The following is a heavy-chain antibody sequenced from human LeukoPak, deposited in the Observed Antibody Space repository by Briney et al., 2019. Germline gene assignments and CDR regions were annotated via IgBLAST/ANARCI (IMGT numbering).Heavy chain of an antibody. V-gene: IGHV3-9*01. J-gene: IGHJ4*02. CDR3: AKDKAPLYSGYDWDLDF. D-gene: IGHD5-12*01. Sequence: PGGSLRLSCAASGFTFHHYAIHWVRQVPGKGLEWVSGISWNSASIGYADSVKGRFTTSRDNAKNSVYLQMNSLRAEDTALYYCAKDKAPLYSGYDWDLDFWGQGTLVTVSS. CDR1: GFTFHHYA. CDR2: ISWNSASI.